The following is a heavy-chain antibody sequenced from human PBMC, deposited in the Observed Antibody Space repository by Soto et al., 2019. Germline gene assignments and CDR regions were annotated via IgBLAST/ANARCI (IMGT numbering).Heavy chain of an antibody. CDR3: ARRPLVRGIIPYYFDS. CDR2: IYYSGRA. Sequence: QLQLQESGPGLVKPSETLSLTCTVSGGSINNSSFYWGWVRQPPGKRLEWIGSIYYSGRAYYNPSLTSRLTISVDTSKNQFSLNLSSVTAADTAVYFCARRPLVRGIIPYYFDSWGQGTLVTVSS. CDR1: GGSINNSSFY. V-gene: IGHV4-39*01. D-gene: IGHD3-10*01. J-gene: IGHJ4*02.